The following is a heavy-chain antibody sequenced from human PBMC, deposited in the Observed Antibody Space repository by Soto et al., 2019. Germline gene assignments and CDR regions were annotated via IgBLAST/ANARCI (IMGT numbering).Heavy chain of an antibody. D-gene: IGHD3-22*01. V-gene: IGHV1-69*01. CDR2: IIPLFATT. J-gene: IGHJ3*02. CDR3: ARGRRNYYDRGSYLAVHDGFAI. CDR1: GGTFSNYG. Sequence: QVQLVQSGAEVKNPGSSVKVSCKTSGGTFSNYGISWVRQAPGQGLEWMGGIIPLFATTNYAQKFQGRVTITADESTSTAYREVSSLRSDDTARFYCARGRRNYYDRGSYLAVHDGFAIWGQGTMVIVSS.